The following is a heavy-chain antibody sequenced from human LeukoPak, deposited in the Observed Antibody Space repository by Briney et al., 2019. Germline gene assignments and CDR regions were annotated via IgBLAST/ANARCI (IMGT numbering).Heavy chain of an antibody. Sequence: GGSLRLSCAASGFTFDDYAMHWVRQAPGKGLEWVSGISWNSGSIGYADSVKGRFTIFRDNAKNSLYLQVNSLRAEDTALYYCAKDGYPGSSLYDYWGQGTLVTVSS. D-gene: IGHD3-10*01. CDR3: AKDGYPGSSLYDY. V-gene: IGHV3-9*01. CDR1: GFTFDDYA. CDR2: ISWNSGSI. J-gene: IGHJ4*02.